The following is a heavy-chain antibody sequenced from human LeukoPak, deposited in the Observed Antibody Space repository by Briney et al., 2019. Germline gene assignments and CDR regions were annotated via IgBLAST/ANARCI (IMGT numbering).Heavy chain of an antibody. D-gene: IGHD6-6*01. CDR1: GGSISRYY. Sequence: SETLSLTCTVSGGSISRYYWSWNRQPPGKGLEWIGYIYYSGSTNYNPSLKSRVTISVDASKNQFSLKLSSVTAADTAVYYCARHNEGRSSSYYYYGMDVWGQGTTVTVSS. CDR3: ARHNEGRSSSYYYYGMDV. J-gene: IGHJ6*02. V-gene: IGHV4-59*08. CDR2: IYYSGST.